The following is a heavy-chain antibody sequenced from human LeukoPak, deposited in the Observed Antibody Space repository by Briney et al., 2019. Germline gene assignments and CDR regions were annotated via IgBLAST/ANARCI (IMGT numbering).Heavy chain of an antibody. CDR1: GGSISSGSFF. V-gene: IGHV4-61*02. Sequence: PSETLSLTCTVSGGSISSGSFFWSWIRQPAGKGLEWIGRIYSSGSTNYNPSLKSRVTISADTSKNQFSLKLSSVTAADTAVYYCARSARGCSTTRCSRSPFDYWGQGTRVIVSS. J-gene: IGHJ4*02. D-gene: IGHD2-2*01. CDR3: ARSARGCSTTRCSRSPFDY. CDR2: IYSSGST.